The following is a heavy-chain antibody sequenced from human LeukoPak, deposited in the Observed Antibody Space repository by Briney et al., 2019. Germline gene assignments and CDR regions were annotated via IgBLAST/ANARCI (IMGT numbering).Heavy chain of an antibody. CDR3: VRDGAYYDSAPYNFDY. CDR2: ISNTNTYI. V-gene: IGHV3-21*01. D-gene: IGHD3-22*01. J-gene: IGHJ4*02. Sequence: KSGGSLRLSCAASGFTFRSYSFNWVRQAPGKGLEWISSISNTNTYINYADSVKGRFTISRDNAKNSLSLQMTGLRAEDTAVYYCVRDGAYYDSAPYNFDYWGQGTLVAVSS. CDR1: GFTFRSYS.